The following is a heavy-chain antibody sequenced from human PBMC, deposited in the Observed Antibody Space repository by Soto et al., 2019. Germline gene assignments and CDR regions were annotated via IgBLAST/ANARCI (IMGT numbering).Heavy chain of an antibody. D-gene: IGHD6-19*01. CDR2: KHHSGST. J-gene: IGHJ6*02. CDR3: ASSSGWWRLDV. V-gene: IGHV4-4*02. Sequence: QVQLQESGPGLVKPSETLSLTCGVSGDSINNGFWCPWVRQPPGKGLEWIGEKHHSGSTNYNLSLTSRVSISLDKSKNQFSLNLSSVTAADTAVYFCASSSGWWRLDVWGQGTTVTVSS. CDR1: GDSINNGFW.